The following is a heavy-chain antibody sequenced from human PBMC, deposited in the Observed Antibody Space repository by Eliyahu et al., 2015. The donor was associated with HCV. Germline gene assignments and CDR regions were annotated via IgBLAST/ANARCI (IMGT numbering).Heavy chain of an antibody. V-gene: IGHV3-21*01. J-gene: IGHJ3*02. Sequence: EVQLVESGGGLVESGESLRLSCSASGFTFSRYSMHWVRQAPGKGLEWVSSISTSSSYIYYSDSMKGRLAISRDNARGSLFLEMNTLRAEDTAVYYCVRGRYNSGSYDDAFEIWGQGTMVTVSS. D-gene: IGHD3-10*01. CDR2: ISTSSSYI. CDR3: VRGRYNSGSYDDAFEI. CDR1: GFTFSRYS.